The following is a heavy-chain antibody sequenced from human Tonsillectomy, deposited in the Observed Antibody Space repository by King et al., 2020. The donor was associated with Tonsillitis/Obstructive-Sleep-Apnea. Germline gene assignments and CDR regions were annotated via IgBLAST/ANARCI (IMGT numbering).Heavy chain of an antibody. V-gene: IGHV4-34*01. J-gene: IGHJ3*02. CDR3: ARGRRITIPSHAFDI. Sequence: VQLQQWGAGLLKPSETLSLTCAVYGGSFSGYYWSWIRQPPGKGLEWIGEINHSGSTNYNSSLKSRVTISVDTSKNQFSLKLSSVTAADTAVYYCARGRRITIPSHAFDIWGQGTMVTVSS. CDR1: GGSFSGYY. CDR2: INHSGST. D-gene: IGHD3-9*01.